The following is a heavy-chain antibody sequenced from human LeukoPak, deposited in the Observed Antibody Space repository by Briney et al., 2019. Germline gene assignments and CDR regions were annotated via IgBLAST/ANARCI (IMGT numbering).Heavy chain of an antibody. CDR2: ISYDGSNK. D-gene: IGHD4-23*01. CDR1: GFTFSSYG. CDR3: ARGGGYFDY. V-gene: IGHV3-30*03. Sequence: GRSLRLSCAASGFTFSSYGMPWVRQAPGKGLEWVAVISYDGSNKYYADSVKGRFTISRDNSKNTLYLQMNSLRAEDTAVYYCARGGGYFDYWGQGTLVTVSS. J-gene: IGHJ4*02.